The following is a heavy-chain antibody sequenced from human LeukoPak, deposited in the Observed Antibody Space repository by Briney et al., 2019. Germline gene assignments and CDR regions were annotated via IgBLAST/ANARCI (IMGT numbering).Heavy chain of an antibody. CDR2: ISWNSGSI. D-gene: IGHD3-9*01. J-gene: IGHJ3*02. V-gene: IGHV3-9*01. CDR1: GFTFDDYA. CDR3: AKGHDILTGAIDAFDI. Sequence: PGGSLRLSCAASGFTFDDYAMHWVRQAPGKGLEWVSGISWNSGSIGYADSVKGRFTISRDNAKNSLYLQMSSLRAEDTALYYCAKGHDILTGAIDAFDIWGQGTMVTVSS.